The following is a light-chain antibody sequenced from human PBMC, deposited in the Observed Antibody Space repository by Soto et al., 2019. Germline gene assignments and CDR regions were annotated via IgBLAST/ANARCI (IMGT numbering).Light chain of an antibody. CDR2: DAS. J-gene: IGKJ1*01. Sequence: DLQMTQSPSTLSASVGDRVTITCRASQSISSWLAWYQQKPGKAPKLLIYDASSLESGVPSRFSGSGSGTEFTLTISSLQPDDFAVYYCQQCSNWPPTFGQGTKVE. CDR3: QQCSNWPPT. V-gene: IGKV1-5*01. CDR1: QSISSW.